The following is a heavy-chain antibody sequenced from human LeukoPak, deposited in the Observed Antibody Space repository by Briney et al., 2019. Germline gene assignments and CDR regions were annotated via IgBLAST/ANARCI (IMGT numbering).Heavy chain of an antibody. CDR3: AAYYGSGSPFDY. V-gene: IGHV4-59*01. J-gene: IGHJ4*02. CDR2: IYYSGST. D-gene: IGHD3-10*01. CDR1: GGSISSYY. Sequence: SETLSLTCTVSGGSISSYYWSWIRQPPGKGLEWIGYIYYSGSTNYNPSLKSRVTISVDTPKNQISLKLSSVTAADTAVYYCAAYYGSGSPFDYWGQGTLVTVSS.